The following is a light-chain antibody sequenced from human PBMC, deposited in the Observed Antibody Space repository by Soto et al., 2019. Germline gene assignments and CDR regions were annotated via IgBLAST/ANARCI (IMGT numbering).Light chain of an antibody. CDR1: QSVSSN. J-gene: IGKJ1*01. CDR3: QQYNNWPCT. Sequence: EIVMTQSPATLSVSPGERATLSCRASQSVSSNLAWYQQKPGQAPRLLIYGASTRAAGIPARFSGSGSGTEFTLTISSLQSEYFAVYYCQQYNNWPCTFGKGTKVDIK. V-gene: IGKV3-15*01. CDR2: GAS.